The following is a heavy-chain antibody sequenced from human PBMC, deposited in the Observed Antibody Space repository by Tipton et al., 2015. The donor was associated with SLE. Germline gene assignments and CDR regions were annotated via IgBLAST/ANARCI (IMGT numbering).Heavy chain of an antibody. D-gene: IGHD3-22*01. Sequence: GSLRLPCAASGFTVSSNYMSWVRQAPGKGLEWVSVIYSGGSTYYADSVKGRFTISRHNSKTPLYLQMNSLRAEDTAVYYCASRASSGYYSFDYWGQGTLVTVSS. CDR3: ASRASSGYYSFDY. CDR1: GFTVSSNY. V-gene: IGHV3-53*04. J-gene: IGHJ4*02. CDR2: IYSGGST.